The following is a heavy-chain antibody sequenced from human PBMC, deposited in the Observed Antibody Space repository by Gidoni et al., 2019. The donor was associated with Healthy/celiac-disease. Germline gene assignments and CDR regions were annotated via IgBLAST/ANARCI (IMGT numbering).Heavy chain of an antibody. J-gene: IGHJ3*02. D-gene: IGHD2-2*01. CDR1: GGTFSSYA. V-gene: IGHV1-69*01. Sequence: QVQLVQSGAEVKKPGSSVKVSCKASGGTFSSYAIIWVRQAPGQGLEWMGGIIPIFGTANYAQKFQGRVTITADESKSTAYMELSSLRYEDTAVYDCARGRLVVVVPAAIGVYDAFDIWGQGTMVTVSS. CDR2: IIPIFGTA. CDR3: ARGRLVVVVPAAIGVYDAFDI.